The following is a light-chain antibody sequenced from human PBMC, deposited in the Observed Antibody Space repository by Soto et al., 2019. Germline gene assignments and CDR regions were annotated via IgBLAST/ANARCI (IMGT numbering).Light chain of an antibody. CDR3: QQYNSYSQT. Sequence: DIQVTQSPSTLSASVGDRVTITCLASQSISSWLAWYQQKPGKAPKLLIYKASSLESGVPSRFSGSGSGTEFTLTISSLQPDDFATYYCQQYNSYSQTFGQGTKVDIK. CDR1: QSISSW. CDR2: KAS. J-gene: IGKJ1*01. V-gene: IGKV1-5*03.